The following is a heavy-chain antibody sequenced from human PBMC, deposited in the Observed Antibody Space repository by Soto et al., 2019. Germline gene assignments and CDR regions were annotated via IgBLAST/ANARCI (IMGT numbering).Heavy chain of an antibody. CDR1: GGSISSGGYY. J-gene: IGHJ5*02. D-gene: IGHD3-10*01. CDR3: ARDKNSGFEFDP. V-gene: IGHV4-31*03. CDR2: IYYSGST. Sequence: TSETLSLTCTVSGGSISSGGYYWSWIRQHPGKGLEWIGYIYYSGSTYYNPSLKSRVTISVDTSKNQFSLKLSSVTAADTAVYYCARDKNSGFEFDPWGQGTLVTVSS.